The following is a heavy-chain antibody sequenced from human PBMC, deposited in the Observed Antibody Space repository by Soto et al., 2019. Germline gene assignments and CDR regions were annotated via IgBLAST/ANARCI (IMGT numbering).Heavy chain of an antibody. Sequence: QVQLQQWGAGLLKPSETLSLTCAVCGVSFSGNCWSWIRQPPGRGLEWIGEVNHSGSTDYNASPKECVPITLDTPNSQFSLKLSSVTAAHTAEYYCARGRKGYSSNRYVDWGQGTQVTVSS. J-gene: IGHJ4*02. V-gene: IGHV4-34*01. CDR1: GVSFSGNC. CDR2: VNHSGST. CDR3: ARGRKGYSSNRYVD. D-gene: IGHD6-13*01.